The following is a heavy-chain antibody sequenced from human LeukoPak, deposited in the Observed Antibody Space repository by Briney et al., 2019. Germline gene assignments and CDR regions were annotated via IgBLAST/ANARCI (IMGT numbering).Heavy chain of an antibody. D-gene: IGHD4-17*01. J-gene: IGHJ4*02. CDR1: GGSFSGYY. CDR3: ARGTTVTRVLFY. V-gene: IGHV4-34*01. CDR2: INHSGST. Sequence: SETLSLTCAVYGGSFSGYYWSSIRQPPGKGLEWIGEINHSGSTNYNPSLKSRVTISVDTSKNQFSLKLSSVTAADTAVYYCARGTTVTRVLFYWGQGTLATVSS.